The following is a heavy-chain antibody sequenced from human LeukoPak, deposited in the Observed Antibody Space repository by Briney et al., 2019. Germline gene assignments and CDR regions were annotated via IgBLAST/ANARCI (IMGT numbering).Heavy chain of an antibody. CDR3: ARSSSWPPC. J-gene: IGHJ4*02. D-gene: IGHD6-13*01. Sequence: ASVKVSCKASGYTFTGYYMHWVRQAPGQGLEWMGWINPNSGGTNYAQKFQGRVTITADKSTSTAYMELSSLRSEDTAVYYCARSSSWPPCWGQGTLVTVSS. CDR2: INPNSGGT. V-gene: IGHV1-2*02. CDR1: GYTFTGYY.